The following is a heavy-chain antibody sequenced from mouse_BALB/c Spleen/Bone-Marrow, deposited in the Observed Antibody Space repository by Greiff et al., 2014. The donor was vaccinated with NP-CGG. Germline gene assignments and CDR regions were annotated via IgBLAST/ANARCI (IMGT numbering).Heavy chain of an antibody. V-gene: IGHV14-3*02. D-gene: IGHD1-1*01. J-gene: IGHJ3*01. CDR2: IDPANGNT. CDR1: GFNIKDTY. CDR3: AIYYYGISGFAY. Sequence: VQLQQSGAELVKPGASVKLPCTASGFNIKDTYMHWVKQRPEQGLEWIGRIDPANGNTKYDPKFQGKATITADTSSNTAYLQLSSLTSEDTAVYYCAIYYYGISGFAYWGQGTMVTVSA.